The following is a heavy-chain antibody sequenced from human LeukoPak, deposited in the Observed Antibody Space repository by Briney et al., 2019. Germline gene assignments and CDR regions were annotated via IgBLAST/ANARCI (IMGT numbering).Heavy chain of an antibody. CDR3: ARDARSGWTKIHTALAPLNWFDP. J-gene: IGHJ5*02. CDR2: INPNSGGT. V-gene: IGHV1-2*02. CDR1: GYTFTGYY. Sequence: ASVKVSCKASGYTFTGYYMHWVRQAPGQGLEWMGWINPNSGGTNYAQKFQGRVTMTRDTSISTAYMELSRLRSDDTAVYYCARDARSGWTKIHTALAPLNWFDPWGQGTLVTVSS. D-gene: IGHD6-19*01.